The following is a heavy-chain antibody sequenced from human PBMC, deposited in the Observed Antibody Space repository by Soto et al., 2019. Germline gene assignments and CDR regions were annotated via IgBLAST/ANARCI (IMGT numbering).Heavy chain of an antibody. CDR1: GFTFSSYS. J-gene: IGHJ6*04. D-gene: IGHD3-9*01. Sequence: GWSLRLSCAASGFTFSSYSMNLVRQAPGKGLEWVSSISSSSSYIYYAESVKGRFTISRDNAKNSLYLQMKSLRAEDTAVYYCARDLLRFDWLSQGYGMDVWGEGTTVTVSS. V-gene: IGHV3-21*01. CDR2: ISSSSSYI. CDR3: ARDLLRFDWLSQGYGMDV.